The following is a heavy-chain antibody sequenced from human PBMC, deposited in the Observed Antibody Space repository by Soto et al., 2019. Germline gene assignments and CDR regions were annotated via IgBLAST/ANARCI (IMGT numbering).Heavy chain of an antibody. V-gene: IGHV3-30-3*01. CDR3: ARAGPPTFRGAGYYYYGMDV. J-gene: IGHJ6*02. CDR2: ISYDGSNK. D-gene: IGHD3-10*01. CDR1: GFTFSSYA. Sequence: QVQLVESGGGVVQPGRSLRLSCAASGFTFSSYAMHWVRQAPGKGLEWVAVISYDGSNKYYADSVKGRFTISRDNSKNTLYLQMNRLRAEDTAVYYCARAGPPTFRGAGYYYYGMDVWGQGTTGTVSS.